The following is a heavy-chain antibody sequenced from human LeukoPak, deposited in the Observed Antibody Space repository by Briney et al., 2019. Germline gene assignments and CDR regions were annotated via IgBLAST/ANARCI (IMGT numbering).Heavy chain of an antibody. CDR2: ISSTDAGT. CDR1: GFSLSSYA. Sequence: GGSLRLSCAASGFSLSSYAMSWVRPAPGKGLEWVSAISSTDAGTYHADSVRGRFTISRDSSKNTLYLQMNSLRAEDAAVYYCARDATQQLVLYYYYYMDVWGKGTTVTVSS. V-gene: IGHV3-23*01. CDR3: ARDATQQLVLYYYYYMDV. D-gene: IGHD6-13*01. J-gene: IGHJ6*03.